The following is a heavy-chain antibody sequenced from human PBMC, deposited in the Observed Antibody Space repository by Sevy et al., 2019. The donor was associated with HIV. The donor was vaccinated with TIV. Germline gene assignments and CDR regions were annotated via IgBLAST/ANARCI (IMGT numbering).Heavy chain of an antibody. CDR1: GFPFNDHA. V-gene: IGHV3-9*01. J-gene: IGHJ6*02. Sequence: GGSLRLSCAASGFPFNDHAMHWVRQVPGKGLEWISGISWNSRNIGYADSVKGRFTISRDNARHFVYLEMNSLRPEDTAFYYCAKDINRGPAGVNCYSYYYYFYGLDVWGQGTTVTVSS. CDR3: AKDINRGPAGVNCYSYYYYFYGLDV. CDR2: ISWNSRNI. D-gene: IGHD2-21*02.